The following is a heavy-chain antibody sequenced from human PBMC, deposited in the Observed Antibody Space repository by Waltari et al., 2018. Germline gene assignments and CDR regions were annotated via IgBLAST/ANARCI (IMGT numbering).Heavy chain of an antibody. J-gene: IGHJ3*02. V-gene: IGHV4-31*03. CDR2: ISYTGST. D-gene: IGHD3-10*01. Sequence: QEHLQESGPGLLKPSQTLSLTCTVSGGSISSGGSYWRWIRQFPGRGPEFLGFISYTGSTYYNPSRGSRITISRDTSENHFSLRLTSVTAADMAVYYCARSNDFGSGSLPFDCFDIWGQGTVVTVSS. CDR1: GGSISSGGSY. CDR3: ARSNDFGSGSLPFDCFDI.